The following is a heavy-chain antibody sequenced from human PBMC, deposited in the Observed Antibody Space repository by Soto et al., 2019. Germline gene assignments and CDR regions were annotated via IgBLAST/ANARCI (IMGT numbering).Heavy chain of an antibody. CDR2: IKDDGSAK. D-gene: IGHD3-3*02. V-gene: IGHV3-7*03. Sequence: EVQLVESGGGSVQPGESLRLSCAASGFSFSSSWMAWVRQTPGKGLEWVANIKDDGSAKNYVDSLKGRFTISRDNAQNALYLQMNNLREEGTSVYSCSRDRAFNRFDLWGQGTQVTVFS. CDR1: GFSFSSSW. J-gene: IGHJ3*01. CDR3: SRDRAFNRFDL.